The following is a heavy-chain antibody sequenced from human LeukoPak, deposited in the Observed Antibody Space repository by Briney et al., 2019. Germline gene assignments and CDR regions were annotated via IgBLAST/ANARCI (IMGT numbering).Heavy chain of an antibody. CDR1: GGSIFSYY. CDR2: IYSNGIS. V-gene: IGHV4-4*08. CDR3: ARRAYYDSSGYYPASGYFDL. J-gene: IGHJ2*01. D-gene: IGHD3-22*01. Sequence: PSETLSLTCTVSGGSIFSYYFNWIRQPPGKGQEWIGYIYSNGISSYNPSLTGRGTISIATSKNPFSLRLRSVTAADTAIYYCARRAYYDSSGYYPASGYFDLWGRGTLVTVSS.